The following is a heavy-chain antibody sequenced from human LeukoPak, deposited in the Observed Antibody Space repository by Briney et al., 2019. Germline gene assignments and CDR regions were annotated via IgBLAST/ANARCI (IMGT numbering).Heavy chain of an antibody. Sequence: SETLSLTCTVSGGSISSGDYYWSWIRQPPGKGLEWIGYIYYSGSTYYNPSLKSRVTISVDTSKNQFSLKLSSVTAADTAVYYCASSIAAAGHPFDYWGQGTLVTVSS. CDR1: GGSISSGDYY. CDR2: IYYSGST. D-gene: IGHD6-13*01. CDR3: ASSIAAAGHPFDY. J-gene: IGHJ4*02. V-gene: IGHV4-30-4*08.